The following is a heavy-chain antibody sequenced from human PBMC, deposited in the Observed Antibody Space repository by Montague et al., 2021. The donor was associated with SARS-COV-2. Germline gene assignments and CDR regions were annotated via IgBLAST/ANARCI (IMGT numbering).Heavy chain of an antibody. CDR2: IYSGGIST. Sequence: SLRLSCAASGFTFSSYAMSWVRQAPGKGLEWVSVIYSGGISTDYADSVKGRFIISRDNSTNTLYLQMNSLRAEDTAVYYCATTTGLGSWGQGTLVTVSS. J-gene: IGHJ5*02. D-gene: IGHD4-17*01. CDR1: GFTFSSYA. CDR3: ATTTGLGS. V-gene: IGHV3-23*03.